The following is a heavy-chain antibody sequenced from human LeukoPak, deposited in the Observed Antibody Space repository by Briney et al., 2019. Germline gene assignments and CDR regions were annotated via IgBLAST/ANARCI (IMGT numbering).Heavy chain of an antibody. CDR1: GFSFSTHW. CDR2: ISGSGETT. J-gene: IGHJ4*02. CDR3: AKTHGYFDQ. Sequence: GGSLRLSCAASGFSFSTHWMSWFRQAPAKGLEWVSAISGSGETTYYSDSVKGRFTISRDNSKNTLFLQMNSLRVEDAAMYYCAKTHGYFDQWGQGTLVAVSS. D-gene: IGHD3-22*01. V-gene: IGHV3-23*01.